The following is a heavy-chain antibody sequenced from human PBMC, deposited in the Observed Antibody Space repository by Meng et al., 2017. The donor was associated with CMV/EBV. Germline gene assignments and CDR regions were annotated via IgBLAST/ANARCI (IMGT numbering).Heavy chain of an antibody. CDR2: IVVGSGNT. D-gene: IGHD3-22*01. J-gene: IGHJ6*02. CDR1: GFTFTSSA. V-gene: IGHV1-58*01. Sequence: SVNVSCKASGFTFTSSAVQWVRQARGQRLEWIGWIVVGSGNTNYAQKFQERVTITRDMSTSTAYMELSSLRSEDTDVYYCAAEYYDSSGYYYGYYYYYGMDVWGQGTTVTVSS. CDR3: AAEYYDSSGYYYGYYYYYGMDV.